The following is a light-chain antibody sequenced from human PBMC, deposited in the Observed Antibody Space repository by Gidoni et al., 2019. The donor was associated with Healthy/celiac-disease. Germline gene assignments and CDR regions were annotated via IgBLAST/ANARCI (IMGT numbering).Light chain of an antibody. CDR3: QQANSFTLT. V-gene: IGKV1D-12*01. J-gene: IGKJ4*01. Sequence: DIQMTQSPSSVSASVGDRFTITCRASQGISIWLAWYQQKPGKAPKLLIYAASSLQSGVPSRFSGSGSGTDFTLTISSLQPEEFATYYCQQANSFTLTFGGGTKVEIK. CDR2: AAS. CDR1: QGISIW.